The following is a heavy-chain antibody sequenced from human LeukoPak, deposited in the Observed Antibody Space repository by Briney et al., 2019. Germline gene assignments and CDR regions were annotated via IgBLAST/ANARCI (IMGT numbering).Heavy chain of an antibody. CDR3: ARGLRGGQQLTPSDY. V-gene: IGHV1-46*01. D-gene: IGHD6-13*01. CDR1: GYIFTSYY. Sequence: ASVKVSCKASGYIFTSYYMHWVRQAPGQGLEWMGLINPSGGSTSYAQKFQGRVTMTGDTSTSTVYMELSSLRSEDTAVYYCARGLRGGQQLTPSDYWGQGTLVTVSS. CDR2: INPSGGST. J-gene: IGHJ4*02.